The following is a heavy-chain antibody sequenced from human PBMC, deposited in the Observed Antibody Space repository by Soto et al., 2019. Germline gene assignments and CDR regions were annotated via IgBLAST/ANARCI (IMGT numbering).Heavy chain of an antibody. CDR3: TTPVGYSSNRRRYFEY. Sequence: EVQLVESGGGLVKPGGSLRLSCAASGFTFSDAWMTWVRQAPGKGLEWVGRIKSKSDGGTTDDAAPVKGRFTISRDDSRNTVYLQMNSLKSEDTAVYYCTTPVGYSSNRRRYFEYWGQGTLVIVSS. V-gene: IGHV3-15*01. J-gene: IGHJ4*02. CDR1: GFTFSDAW. CDR2: IKSKSDGGTT. D-gene: IGHD6-13*01.